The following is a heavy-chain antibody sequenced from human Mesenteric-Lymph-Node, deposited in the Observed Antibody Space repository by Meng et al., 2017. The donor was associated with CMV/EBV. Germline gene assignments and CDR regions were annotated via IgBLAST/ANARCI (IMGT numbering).Heavy chain of an antibody. CDR2: ISAYNGNT. CDR1: GYTFTSYG. D-gene: IGHD2-2*01. J-gene: IGHJ5*02. CDR3: ARDRYCSSTSCYQRRNWFDP. V-gene: IGHV1-18*01. Sequence: ASVKVSCKASGYTFTSYGISWVRQAPGQGLEWMGWISAYNGNTNYAQKLQGRVTMTTDTSTSTDYMELRSLRSDDTAVYYCARDRYCSSTSCYQRRNWFDPWGQGTLVTVSS.